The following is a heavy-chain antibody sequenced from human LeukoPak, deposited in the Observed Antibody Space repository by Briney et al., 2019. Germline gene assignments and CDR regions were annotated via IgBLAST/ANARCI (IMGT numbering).Heavy chain of an antibody. CDR2: ISSSSSTI. CDR3: ARDRVDIVVVPAAKRGDYYYYYMDV. CDR1: GFTFSSYS. V-gene: IGHV3-48*04. Sequence: GGSLRLSCAASGFTFSSYSMNWVRQAPGKGLEWVSYISSSSSTIYYADSVKGRFTISRDNAKNPLYLQMNSLRAEDTAVYYCARDRVDIVVVPAAKRGDYYYYYMDVWGKGTTVTVSS. D-gene: IGHD2-2*01. J-gene: IGHJ6*03.